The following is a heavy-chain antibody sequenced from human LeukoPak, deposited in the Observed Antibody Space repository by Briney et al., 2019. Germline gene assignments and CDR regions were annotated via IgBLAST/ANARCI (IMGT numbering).Heavy chain of an antibody. J-gene: IGHJ2*01. CDR2: IYYSGST. CDR1: GGSIRSHY. D-gene: IGHD2-15*01. CDR3: ARVLVGALRYCGGGACPFDL. Sequence: PSETLSLTCTVSGGSIRSHYWSWIRQPPGKGLEWIGYIYYSGSTNYNPSLKSRVTISVDTSKNQFSLRLSSVTAADTAVYYCARVLVGALRYCGGGACPFDLWGRGTLVTASS. V-gene: IGHV4-59*11.